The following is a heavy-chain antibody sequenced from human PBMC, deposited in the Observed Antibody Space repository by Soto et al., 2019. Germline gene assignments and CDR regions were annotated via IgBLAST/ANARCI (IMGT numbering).Heavy chain of an antibody. J-gene: IGHJ4*02. CDR3: ARSVHEDCTNGVCYLYFDY. CDR1: GGTFSSYT. D-gene: IGHD2-8*01. V-gene: IGHV1-69*02. Sequence: QVQLVQSGAEVKKPGSSVKVSCKASGGTFSSYTISWVRQAPGQGLEWMGRIIPIRGIANYAQKFQGRVTITADKSTITAYMELSSLRSDDTAVYYCARSVHEDCTNGVCYLYFDYCGQGTLVTVSS. CDR2: IIPIRGIA.